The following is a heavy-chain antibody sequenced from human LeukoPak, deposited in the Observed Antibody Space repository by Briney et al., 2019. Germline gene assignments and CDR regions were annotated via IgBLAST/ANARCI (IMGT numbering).Heavy chain of an antibody. CDR1: GYSISSGYY. V-gene: IGHV4-38-2*01. Sequence: SETLSLTCAVSGYSISSGYYWGWIRQPPGRGLEWIGSIYHSGITYFKPSLRSRVTISIDTSKNQLSLKVNSVTAADTAVYYCARIMATVVRVDSWGQGTLVIVSS. CDR2: IYHSGIT. D-gene: IGHD3-10*01. CDR3: ARIMATVVRVDS. J-gene: IGHJ5*01.